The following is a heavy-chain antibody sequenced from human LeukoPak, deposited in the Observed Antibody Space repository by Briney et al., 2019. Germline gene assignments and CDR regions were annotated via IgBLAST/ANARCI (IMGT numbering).Heavy chain of an antibody. J-gene: IGHJ4*02. CDR1: GFTVSSNY. CDR2: IYSGGST. V-gene: IGHV3-53*01. CDR3: ASSDTAMVTFDY. D-gene: IGHD5-18*01. Sequence: GGSLRLSCAASGFTVSSNYMSWVRQAPGKGLEWVSVIYSGGSTYYADSEKGRFTISRDNSKNTLYLQMNSLRAEDMAVYYCASSDTAMVTFDYWGQGTLVTVSS.